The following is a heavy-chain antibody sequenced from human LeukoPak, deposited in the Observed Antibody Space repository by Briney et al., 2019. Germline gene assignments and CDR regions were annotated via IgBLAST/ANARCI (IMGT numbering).Heavy chain of an antibody. J-gene: IGHJ5*02. CDR2: INHSGST. Sequence: PSETLSLTCAVYGGSFSGYYWSWIRQPPGKGLEWIGEINHSGSTNYNPSLKSRVTISVYTSKNQFSLKLSSVTAADTAVYYCARVSGYYGSGSSPWGQGTLVTVSS. CDR1: GGSFSGYY. CDR3: ARVSGYYGSGSSP. D-gene: IGHD3-10*01. V-gene: IGHV4-34*01.